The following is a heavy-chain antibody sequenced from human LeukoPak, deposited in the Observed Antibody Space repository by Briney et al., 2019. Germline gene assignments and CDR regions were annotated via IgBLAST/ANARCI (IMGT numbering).Heavy chain of an antibody. CDR2: SNSDGRST. D-gene: IGHD3-22*01. CDR3: ARSFYESSGYYLGY. V-gene: IGHV3-74*03. Sequence: PGGSLRLSCAASGFTFSSYWMHWVRQVPGKGLEWVSRSNSDGRSTTYADSVKGRLTISRDNAKNTLYLQMNSLRAEDTAVYYCARSFYESSGYYLGYWGQGTLVTVSS. J-gene: IGHJ4*02. CDR1: GFTFSSYW.